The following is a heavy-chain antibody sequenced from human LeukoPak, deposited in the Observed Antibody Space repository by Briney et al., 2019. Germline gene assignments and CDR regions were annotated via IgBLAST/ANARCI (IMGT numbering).Heavy chain of an antibody. Sequence: GASVKVSCKASGGTFSSYAISWVRQAPGQGLEWMGGIIPIFGTANYAQKFQGRVTITADESTSTAYMELSSLRSEDTAVYYYARELQYGYSSSGYYYMDVWGKGTTVTVS. CDR2: IIPIFGTA. D-gene: IGHD6-13*01. J-gene: IGHJ6*03. CDR1: GGTFSSYA. V-gene: IGHV1-69*01. CDR3: ARELQYGYSSSGYYYMDV.